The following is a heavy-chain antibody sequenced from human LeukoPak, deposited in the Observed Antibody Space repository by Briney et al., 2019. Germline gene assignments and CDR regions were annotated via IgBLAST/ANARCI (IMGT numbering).Heavy chain of an antibody. J-gene: IGHJ4*02. CDR3: ARIMTTVTQRDFDN. CDR2: IYPGDSDT. V-gene: IGHV5-51*01. CDR1: GYTFTSYW. Sequence: GESLKISCKGSGYTFTSYWFGWVRQMPGKGLEWMGIIYPGDSDTRYSPSFQGQVTISADKSISTAYLQWSSLKASDSAMYYCARIMTTVTQRDFDNWGQGTLVTVSS. D-gene: IGHD4-17*01.